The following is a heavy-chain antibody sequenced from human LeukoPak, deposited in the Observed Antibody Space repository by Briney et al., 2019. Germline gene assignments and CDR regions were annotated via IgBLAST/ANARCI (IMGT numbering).Heavy chain of an antibody. D-gene: IGHD3-10*01. Sequence: SETLSLTCTVSGGSISSGSYYWSWIRQPAGKGLEWIGRIYTSGSTNYNPSLKSRVTISVDTSKNQFSLKLSSVTAADTAVYYCARVNYYGSGSYPPMDNWFDPWGQGTLVTVSS. J-gene: IGHJ5*02. V-gene: IGHV4-61*02. CDR2: IYTSGST. CDR3: ARVNYYGSGSYPPMDNWFDP. CDR1: GGSISSGSYY.